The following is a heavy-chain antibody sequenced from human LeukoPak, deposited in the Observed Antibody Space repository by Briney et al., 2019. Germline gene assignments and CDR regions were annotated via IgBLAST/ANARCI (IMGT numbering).Heavy chain of an antibody. D-gene: IGHD6-19*01. V-gene: IGHV1-2*02. CDR3: AGNTAVAGSPQGLPSLDV. Sequence: ASVKVSCKASGYTFTGYYMHWVRQAPGQGLEWMGWINPNSGGTNYAQKFQGRATMTRDTSISTAYMELSRLRSDDTAVYYCAGNTAVAGSPQGLPSLDVWGKGTTVTVSS. J-gene: IGHJ6*04. CDR2: INPNSGGT. CDR1: GYTFTGYY.